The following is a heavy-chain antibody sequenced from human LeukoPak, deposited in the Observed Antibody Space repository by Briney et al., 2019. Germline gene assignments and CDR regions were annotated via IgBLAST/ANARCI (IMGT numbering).Heavy chain of an antibody. CDR2: INHSGST. CDR1: GGSFSGYY. CDR3: ARGEETTEEIDY. Sequence: SETLSLTCAVYGGSFSGYYWSWIRQPPGKGLEWIGEINHSGSTNYNPSLKSRVTISVDTSKNQFSLKLSSVTAADTAVYYCARGEETTEEIDYWGQGTLVTVSS. J-gene: IGHJ4*02. D-gene: IGHD1-1*01. V-gene: IGHV4-34*01.